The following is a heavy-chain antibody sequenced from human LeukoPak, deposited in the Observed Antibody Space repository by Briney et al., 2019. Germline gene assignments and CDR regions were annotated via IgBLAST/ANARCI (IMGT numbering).Heavy chain of an antibody. J-gene: IGHJ6*02. V-gene: IGHV3-30-3*01. D-gene: IGHD2-21*02. CDR3: ARGGIDGYIVVVTATYGMDV. Sequence: PGGSLRLSCAASGFTVSSYTMHWVRQAPGKGLEWLAVILYDGNDKYYADSVKGRFTISRDNSENTLNLQMNSLRAEDTAVYYCARGGIDGYIVVVTATYGMDVWGQGTTVTVSS. CDR2: ILYDGNDK. CDR1: GFTVSSYT.